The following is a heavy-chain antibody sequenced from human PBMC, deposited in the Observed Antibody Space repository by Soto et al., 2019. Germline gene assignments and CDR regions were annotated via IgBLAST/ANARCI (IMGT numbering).Heavy chain of an antibody. Sequence: PSETLSLTCTVSGGSISSYYWSWIRQPPGKGLEWIGYIYYSGSTNYNPSLKSRVTISVDTSKNQFSLKLSSVTAADTAVYYCARVLTVLWFGELLVDPFDIWGQGTMVTVSS. J-gene: IGHJ3*02. V-gene: IGHV4-59*01. CDR1: GGSISSYY. D-gene: IGHD3-10*01. CDR3: ARVLTVLWFGELLVDPFDI. CDR2: IYYSGST.